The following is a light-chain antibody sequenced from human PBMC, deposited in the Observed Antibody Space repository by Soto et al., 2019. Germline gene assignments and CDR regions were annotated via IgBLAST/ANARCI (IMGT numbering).Light chain of an antibody. CDR1: QGISSY. Sequence: DIQLTQSPSFLSASVRDRVTITCRASQGISSYLAWYQQKPVKAPKLLIYAASTLQSGVPSRFSGSGSGTEFTLTISSLQPEDFATYYCQQLNSYPITFGQGTRLEIK. CDR2: AAS. V-gene: IGKV1-9*01. J-gene: IGKJ5*01. CDR3: QQLNSYPIT.